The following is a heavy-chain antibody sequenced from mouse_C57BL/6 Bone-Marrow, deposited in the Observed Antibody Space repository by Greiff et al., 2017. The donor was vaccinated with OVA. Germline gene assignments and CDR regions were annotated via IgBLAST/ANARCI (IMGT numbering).Heavy chain of an antibody. CDR3: ARVRGDY. J-gene: IGHJ4*01. CDR1: GFTFSDYY. V-gene: IGHV5-16*01. CDR2: INYDGSST. Sequence: EVLLVESEGGLVQPGSSMKLSCTASGFTFSDYYMAWVRQVPEKGLEWVANINYDGSSTYYLDSLKSRFIISRDNAKNILYLQVSSLKSEDTATYYCARVRGDYWGQGTTVSVSS.